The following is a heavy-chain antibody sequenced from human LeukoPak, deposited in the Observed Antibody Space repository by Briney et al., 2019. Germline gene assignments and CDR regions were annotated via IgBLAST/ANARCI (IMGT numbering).Heavy chain of an antibody. Sequence: SETXXLXCAVYGGSSTGYYWSWXXXXPXXXXXXGXXINDSGNTNYSPSLESRITISVDTSKNQFSLNLNSVTAADTAVYYCARVSGYCSDGVCRFDYWGQGALVTVSS. CDR2: INDSGNT. J-gene: IGHJ4*02. CDR3: ARVSGYCSDGVCRFDY. D-gene: IGHD2-8*01. V-gene: IGHV4-34*01. CDR1: GGSSTGYY.